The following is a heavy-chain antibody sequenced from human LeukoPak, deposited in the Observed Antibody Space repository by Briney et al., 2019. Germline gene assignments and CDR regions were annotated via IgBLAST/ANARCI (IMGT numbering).Heavy chain of an antibody. Sequence: SETLSLTCTVSGGSISSHYWSWIRQPPGKGLEWIGYIYYSGSTNYNPSLKSRVTISVDTSKNQFSLKLSSVTAADTAVYFCARDPTTVTKGFDIWGQGTLVTVSS. CDR3: ARDPTTVTKGFDI. D-gene: IGHD4-17*01. CDR1: GGSISSHY. CDR2: IYYSGST. V-gene: IGHV4-59*11. J-gene: IGHJ3*02.